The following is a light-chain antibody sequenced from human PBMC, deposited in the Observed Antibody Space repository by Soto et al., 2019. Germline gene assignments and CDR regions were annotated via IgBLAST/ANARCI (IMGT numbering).Light chain of an antibody. CDR1: QSISVS. J-gene: IGKJ1*01. CDR2: AAS. Sequence: DLQMTQSPSSLSASVGDIVAITCRASQSISVSLNWYQQKSGKAPNLVIYAASSLQSGVPSRFSGSGSGTEFTLTISSLQPDDFATYYCQQYGWTFGQGTKVDIK. CDR3: QQYGWT. V-gene: IGKV1-39*01.